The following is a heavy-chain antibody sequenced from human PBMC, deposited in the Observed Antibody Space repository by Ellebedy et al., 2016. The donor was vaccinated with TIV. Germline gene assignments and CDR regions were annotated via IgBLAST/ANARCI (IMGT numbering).Heavy chain of an antibody. Sequence: ASVKVSXXASAYTFTSYFIHWVRQAPGQGLAWLGMINPSGCSTMSAQKFQGRVTMTMDMSTATVYMELSSLRFEDTAVYYCAREPPYVIIEADQGAFDYWGQGTLVTVSS. CDR1: AYTFTSYF. CDR3: AREPPYVIIEADQGAFDY. CDR2: INPSGCST. D-gene: IGHD2/OR15-2a*01. J-gene: IGHJ4*02. V-gene: IGHV1-46*01.